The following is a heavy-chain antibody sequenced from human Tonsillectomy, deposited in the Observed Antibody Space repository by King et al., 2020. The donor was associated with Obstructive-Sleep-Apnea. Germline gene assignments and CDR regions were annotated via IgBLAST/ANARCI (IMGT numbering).Heavy chain of an antibody. CDR2: IWYDGSKK. J-gene: IGHJ4*02. V-gene: IGHV3-33*01. CDR3: ARELYYYDSSGYYYSFDY. Sequence: VQLVESGGGVVQPGRSLRLSCAASGFTFSNYGMHWVRQAPGEGLEWVAIIWYDGSKKYYADSVKGRFTISRDNSKNTLYLQMNSLRAEDTAVYYCARELYYYDSSGYYYSFDYWGQGTLVTVSS. CDR1: GFTFSNYG. D-gene: IGHD3-22*01.